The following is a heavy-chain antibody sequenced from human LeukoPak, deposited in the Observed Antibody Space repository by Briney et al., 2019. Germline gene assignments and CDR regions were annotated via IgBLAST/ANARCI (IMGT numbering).Heavy chain of an antibody. V-gene: IGHV3-74*01. CDR2: IKSDGSST. J-gene: IGHJ4*02. CDR1: GFTFSTYW. D-gene: IGHD6-13*01. CDR3: AREKGSSSWYYFDY. Sequence: GGSLRLSCAASGFTFSTYWMHWVRQAPGEGLVWVSRIKSDGSSTNYADSVKGRFTISRDNAKNTLYLQMNSLRAEDTAAYYCAREKGSSSWYYFDYWGQGTLVTVSS.